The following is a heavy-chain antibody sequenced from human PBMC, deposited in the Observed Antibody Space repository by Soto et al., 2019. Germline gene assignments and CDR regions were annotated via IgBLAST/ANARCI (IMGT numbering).Heavy chain of an antibody. Sequence: GASVKVSCKASGYTFTGYYMHWVRQAPGQGLEWMGWINPNSGGTNYAQKFQGRVTMTRDTSISTAYMELSRLRSDDTAVYYCARVDFSSGRHFDYWGQGTLVTVSS. J-gene: IGHJ4*02. D-gene: IGHD3-3*01. CDR1: GYTFTGYY. V-gene: IGHV1-2*02. CDR2: INPNSGGT. CDR3: ARVDFSSGRHFDY.